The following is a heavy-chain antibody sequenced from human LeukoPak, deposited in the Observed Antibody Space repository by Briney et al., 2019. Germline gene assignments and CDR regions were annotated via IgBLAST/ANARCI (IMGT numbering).Heavy chain of an antibody. CDR3: ARGPQFTYFYYMDV. V-gene: IGHV3-23*01. CDR2: ISGSGGTP. J-gene: IGHJ6*03. D-gene: IGHD5-24*01. CDR1: EFTFNYYD. Sequence: GGSLRLSCAAAEFTFNYYDMNWVRQAPGKGLEWVSAISGSGGTPSYADSVKGRFTTSRDNSKNTLYLQMNSLRAEDTAVYYRARGPQFTYFYYMDVWGKGTTVTVSS.